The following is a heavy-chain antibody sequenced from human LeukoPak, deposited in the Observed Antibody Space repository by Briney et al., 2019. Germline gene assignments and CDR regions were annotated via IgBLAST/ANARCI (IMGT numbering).Heavy chain of an antibody. J-gene: IGHJ3*02. Sequence: SVKVSCKASGGTFSSYAISWVRQAPGQGLEWMGRIIPIFGTANYAQKFQGRVTITTDESTSTAYMELSSLRSEDTAVYYCARDPRSSGWIKGAFDIWGQGTMVTASS. V-gene: IGHV1-69*05. CDR1: GGTFSSYA. CDR3: ARDPRSSGWIKGAFDI. CDR2: IIPIFGTA. D-gene: IGHD6-19*01.